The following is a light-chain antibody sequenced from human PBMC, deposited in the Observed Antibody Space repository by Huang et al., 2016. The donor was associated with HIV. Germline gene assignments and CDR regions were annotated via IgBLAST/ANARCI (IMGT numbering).Light chain of an antibody. CDR2: GAA. CDR1: QSVSSN. J-gene: IGKJ4*01. V-gene: IGKV3-15*01. Sequence: EIVMTQSPATLSVSPGERATLSCRASQSVSSNLAWYQQKPGQAPRLLIYGAATRATGSPARCSGSGSGKEFTLTISSRQSEDFAVYYCQQYNNLPPLTFGGGTKVEIK. CDR3: QQYNNLPPLT.